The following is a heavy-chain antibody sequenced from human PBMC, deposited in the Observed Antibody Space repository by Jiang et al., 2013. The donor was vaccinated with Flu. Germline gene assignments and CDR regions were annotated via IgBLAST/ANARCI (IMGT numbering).Heavy chain of an antibody. CDR1: GDSVSSNSAA. CDR3: ARGGPIAVAGVDDAFDI. J-gene: IGHJ3*02. V-gene: IGHV6-1*01. CDR2: TYYKSKWCN. Sequence: QTLSLTCAISGDSVSSNSAAWNWIRQSPSRGLEWLGRTYYKSKWCNDYAVSVKSRIIINPDTSKNQFSLQLNSVTPEDTAVYYCARGGPIAVAGVDDAFDIWAKGQWSASLQ. D-gene: IGHD6-19*01.